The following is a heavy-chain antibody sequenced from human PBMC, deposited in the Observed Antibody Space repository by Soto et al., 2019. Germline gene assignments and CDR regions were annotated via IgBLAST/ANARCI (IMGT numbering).Heavy chain of an antibody. CDR3: ARDRGGYDRLYYYHGMDV. Sequence: GGSMSLSGAAAGFTFNDYDMTLRRQAPGKGLEWVSYIGSNTAYINYADSVKGRFTISRDNAKNSLYLQMNSLRAEDTAVYYCARDRGGYDRLYYYHGMDVWGQGTTVTVSS. D-gene: IGHD5-12*01. V-gene: IGHV3-11*06. J-gene: IGHJ6*02. CDR1: GFTFNDYD. CDR2: IGSNTAYI.